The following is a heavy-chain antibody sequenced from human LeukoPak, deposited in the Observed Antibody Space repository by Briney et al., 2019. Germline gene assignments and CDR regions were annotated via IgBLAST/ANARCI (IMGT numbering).Heavy chain of an antibody. J-gene: IGHJ5*02. CDR2: IYYSGDT. Sequence: SETLTLTCTVSRGSISGYSWSWIRQSPGGGLEWIGYIYYSGDTAYNPSLRSRVTMSVDTSKNQFSLQLRSMTTADTAVYYCVRGPYGASISKWFDPWGQGTQVIVSP. CDR1: RGSISGYS. D-gene: IGHD4/OR15-4a*01. V-gene: IGHV4-59*01. CDR3: VRGPYGASISKWFDP.